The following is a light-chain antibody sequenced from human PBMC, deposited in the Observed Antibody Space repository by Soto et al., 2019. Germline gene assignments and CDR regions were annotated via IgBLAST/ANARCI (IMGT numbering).Light chain of an antibody. Sequence: EIVMTQSPATLSVSPGERATLSCRASQSVSSDLAWYQQEPGQAPRLLIYGASTRATGIPARFSGSGSGTEFALTISSLQSEDFAVYYCQQYNNWPLPNTFGGGTKVEIK. CDR3: QQYNNWPLPNT. CDR1: QSVSSD. V-gene: IGKV3-15*01. J-gene: IGKJ4*01. CDR2: GAS.